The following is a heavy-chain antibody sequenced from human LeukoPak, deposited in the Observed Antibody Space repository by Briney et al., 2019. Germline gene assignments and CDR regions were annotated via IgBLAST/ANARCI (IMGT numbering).Heavy chain of an antibody. Sequence: SSETLSLTCTVSGGSISSYYWNWIRQPPGKGLEWIGYIYYSGTTNYNPSLKSRVTISVDTSKNQFSLKLSSVTAADTAVYYCARGVYVAAAQYGYWGQGTLVTVSS. V-gene: IGHV4-59*01. CDR2: IYYSGTT. D-gene: IGHD6-13*01. CDR3: ARGVYVAAAQYGY. CDR1: GGSISSYY. J-gene: IGHJ4*02.